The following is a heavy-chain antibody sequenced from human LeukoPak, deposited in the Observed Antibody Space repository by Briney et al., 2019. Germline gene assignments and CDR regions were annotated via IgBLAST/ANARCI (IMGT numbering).Heavy chain of an antibody. J-gene: IGHJ5*02. CDR2: INPNTGGT. CDR3: ARLVVVPTARWFDP. D-gene: IGHD2-2*01. V-gene: IGHV1-2*02. CDR1: GYTFTAYY. Sequence: ASVKVSCKASGYTFTAYYIHWVRQPPGQGLEWMGWINPNTGGTNYAQKFQGRVTMTRDTSISTASMELSRLRSDGTAVYYCARLVVVPTARWFDPWGQGTLVTVSS.